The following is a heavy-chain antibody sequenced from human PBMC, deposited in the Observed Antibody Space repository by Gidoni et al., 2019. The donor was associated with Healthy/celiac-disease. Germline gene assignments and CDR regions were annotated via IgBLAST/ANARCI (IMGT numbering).Heavy chain of an antibody. D-gene: IGHD2-15*01. J-gene: IGHJ3*02. V-gene: IGHV1-58*01. CDR1: GFTFTISA. Sequence: QMQLVQSGPEVKKPGTSVKFSCKDSGFTFTISAVKWVRQSRGHSLEGRGWIVVGSGNTNYAQKFQERVTIERDMSTSTAYMELSSLRSEDTAVYYCAADLYCSGGSCDPDAFDIWGQGTMVTVSS. CDR2: IVVGSGNT. CDR3: AADLYCSGGSCDPDAFDI.